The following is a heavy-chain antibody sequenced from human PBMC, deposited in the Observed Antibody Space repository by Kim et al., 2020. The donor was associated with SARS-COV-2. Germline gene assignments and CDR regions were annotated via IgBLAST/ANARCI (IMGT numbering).Heavy chain of an antibody. J-gene: IGHJ5*02. Sequence: GESLKISCKGSGYSFTSYWIGWVRQMPGKGLEWMGIIYPGDSDTRYSPSFQGQVTISADKSISTAYLQWSSLKASDTAMYYCARRLTAALHDYGDYDSYNWFDPWGQGTLVTVSS. CDR3: ARRLTAALHDYGDYDSYNWFDP. CDR2: IYPGDSDT. D-gene: IGHD4-17*01. CDR1: GYSFTSYW. V-gene: IGHV5-51*01.